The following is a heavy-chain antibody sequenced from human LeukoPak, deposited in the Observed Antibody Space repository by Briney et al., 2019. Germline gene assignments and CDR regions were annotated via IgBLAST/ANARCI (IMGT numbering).Heavy chain of an antibody. D-gene: IGHD4-17*01. Sequence: KSSETLSLTCTVSGGSISSYYWSWIRQPLGKGLEWIGYIYYSGSTNYNPSLKSRVTISVDTSKNQFSLKLSSVTAADTAVYYCARDSYGFSDYYYGMDVWGQGTTVTVSS. CDR1: GGSISSYY. CDR3: ARDSYGFSDYYYGMDV. J-gene: IGHJ6*02. CDR2: IYYSGST. V-gene: IGHV4-59*01.